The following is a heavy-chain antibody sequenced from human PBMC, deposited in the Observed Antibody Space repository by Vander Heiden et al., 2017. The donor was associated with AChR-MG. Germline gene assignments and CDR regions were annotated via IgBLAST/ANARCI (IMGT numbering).Heavy chain of an antibody. CDR3: AKPPRWPYIAAADWFDP. V-gene: IGHV3-23*01. D-gene: IGHD6-13*01. Sequence: EVQLLESGGGLVQPGGSLRLSCAASGFTFSSYAMSWVRQGPGKGLEWVSAISVSGGSTYYADSVKGRFTISRDNSKNTLYLQMNSLRAEDTAVYYCAKPPRWPYIAAADWFDPWGQGTLVTVSS. CDR2: ISVSGGST. CDR1: GFTFSSYA. J-gene: IGHJ5*02.